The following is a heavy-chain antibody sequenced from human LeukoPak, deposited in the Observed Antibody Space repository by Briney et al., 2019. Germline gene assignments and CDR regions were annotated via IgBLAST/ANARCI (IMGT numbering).Heavy chain of an antibody. CDR3: ARAGWSGFPYYFDY. D-gene: IGHD2-8*01. CDR1: GGSFSGYY. J-gene: IGHJ4*02. V-gene: IGHV4-34*01. CDR2: INHSGST. Sequence: PSETLSLTCAVYGGSFSGYYWSWIRQPPGKGLEWIGEINHSGSTNYNPSLKSRVTISVDTSKNQFSLRLSSVTAADTAVYYCARAGWSGFPYYFDYWGQGTLVTVSS.